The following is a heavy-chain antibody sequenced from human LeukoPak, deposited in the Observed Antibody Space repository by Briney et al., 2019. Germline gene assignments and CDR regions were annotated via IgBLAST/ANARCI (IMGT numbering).Heavy chain of an antibody. V-gene: IGHV3-33*01. CDR2: VWDDGNNK. CDR3: AREAKERGVRRGYYFDH. Sequence: GRSLRLSCAASGFIFSSYGMHWVRQAPGKGLEWVAVVWDDGNNKYYADSVKGRFTISRDNSKNTLYLQMSSLRAEDTAVYFCAREAKERGVRRGYYFDHWGQGTLVTVSS. J-gene: IGHJ4*02. CDR1: GFIFSSYG. D-gene: IGHD2-8*01.